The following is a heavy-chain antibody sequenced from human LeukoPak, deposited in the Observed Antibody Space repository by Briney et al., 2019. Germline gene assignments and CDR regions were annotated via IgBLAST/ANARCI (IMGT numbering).Heavy chain of an antibody. Sequence: GGSLRLSCAASGFTFSSYGMHWVRQAPGKGLEWVAVISYDGSNKYYADSVKGRFTISRDNSKNTLYLQMNSLRAEDTAVYYCARERHCSSTSCYYYYYYSMDVWGQGTTVTVSS. D-gene: IGHD2-2*01. V-gene: IGHV3-30*03. CDR2: ISYDGSNK. CDR1: GFTFSSYG. CDR3: ARERHCSSTSCYYYYYYSMDV. J-gene: IGHJ6*02.